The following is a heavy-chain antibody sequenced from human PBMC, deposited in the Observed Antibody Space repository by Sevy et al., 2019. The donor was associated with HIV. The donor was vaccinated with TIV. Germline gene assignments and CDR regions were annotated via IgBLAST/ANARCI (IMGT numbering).Heavy chain of an antibody. Sequence: GGSLRLSCAASGFTFSSYWMHWVRQAPGKGLVWVSRIKTDGSDTSYADSVKGRFTISRDNTKNTLYLQMNSVRAEDTAVYYCARRPTDQSGSYWFDPWGQGTLVTVSS. CDR3: ARRPTDQSGSYWFDP. V-gene: IGHV3-74*01. CDR2: IKTDGSDT. D-gene: IGHD1-26*01. CDR1: GFTFSSYW. J-gene: IGHJ5*02.